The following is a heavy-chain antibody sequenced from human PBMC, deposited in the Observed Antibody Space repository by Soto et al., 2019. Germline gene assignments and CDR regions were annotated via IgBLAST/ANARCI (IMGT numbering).Heavy chain of an antibody. CDR2: ISWNSGSI. D-gene: IGHD3-22*01. CDR1: GFTFDDYA. V-gene: IGHV3-9*01. CDR3: AKSLSSGNSESDY. J-gene: IGHJ4*02. Sequence: EVQLVESGGGLVQPGRSLRLSCAASGFTFDDYAMHWVRQAPGKGLEWVSGISWNSGSIGYADSVKGRFTISRDNAKNSLYLQMNSLRAEDTALYYCAKSLSSGNSESDYWGQGTLVTVSS.